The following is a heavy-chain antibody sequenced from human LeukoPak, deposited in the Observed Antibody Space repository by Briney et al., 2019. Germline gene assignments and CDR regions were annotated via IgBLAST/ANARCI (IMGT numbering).Heavy chain of an antibody. Sequence: GGSLRLSCAASGFTVSSNYMSWVRQAPGKGLEWVSVIYSGGSTYYADSVKGRFTISRDNSKNTLYLQMNSLRAEDTAVYYCARGRGYCSGGSCYSLLAFDHWGQGTLVTVSS. CDR2: IYSGGST. CDR1: GFTVSSNY. CDR3: ARGRGYCSGGSCYSLLAFDH. D-gene: IGHD2-15*01. V-gene: IGHV3-53*01. J-gene: IGHJ4*02.